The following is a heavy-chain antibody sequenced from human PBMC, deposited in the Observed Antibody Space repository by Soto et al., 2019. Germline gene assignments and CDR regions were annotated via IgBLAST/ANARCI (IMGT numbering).Heavy chain of an antibody. Sequence: SETLSLTCTVSGGSISNGDNYWSWIRQPPGKGLEWIGNIYYSGSTYYNPSLKSRVSISVDTSRDQFSLKLSSVTAADTAVYYCARGPVVVVSAPYYFDYWGQGTRVTVSS. D-gene: IGHD2-21*01. CDR2: IYYSGST. CDR3: ARGPVVVVSAPYYFDY. CDR1: GGSISNGDNY. V-gene: IGHV4-30-4*01. J-gene: IGHJ4*02.